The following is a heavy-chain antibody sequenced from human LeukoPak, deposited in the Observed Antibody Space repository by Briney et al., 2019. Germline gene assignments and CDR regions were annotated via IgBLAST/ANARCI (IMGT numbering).Heavy chain of an antibody. V-gene: IGHV3-74*01. J-gene: IGHJ4*02. CDR3: ARDQVSSGWYGGGIDY. CDR2: INSDGSST. D-gene: IGHD6-19*01. CDR1: GFTFSSYW. Sequence: GGSLRLSCAASGFTFSSYWMHWVRQAPGKGLVWVSRINSDGSSTSYADSVKGRFTISRDNAKNTLYLQMNGLRAEDTAVYYCARDQVSSGWYGGGIDYWGQGTLVTVSS.